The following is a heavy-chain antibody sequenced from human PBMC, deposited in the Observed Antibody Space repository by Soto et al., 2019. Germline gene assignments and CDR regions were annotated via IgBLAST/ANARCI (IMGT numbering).Heavy chain of an antibody. V-gene: IGHV3-23*01. CDR3: AKVTWSGERC. D-gene: IGHD3-10*01. CDR1: ECPSRTYD. CDR2: IGNRGHAT. J-gene: IGHJ4*02. Sequence: EVQMLESGGDLIQPGGSLRLSCAASECPSRTYDMSWVRQAPGKGLEWVSVIGNRGHATYYADSVRGRFTISKDDSKNTLYVQMNSLKAEDTAVYYCAKVTWSGERCWGRGTLVTVSS.